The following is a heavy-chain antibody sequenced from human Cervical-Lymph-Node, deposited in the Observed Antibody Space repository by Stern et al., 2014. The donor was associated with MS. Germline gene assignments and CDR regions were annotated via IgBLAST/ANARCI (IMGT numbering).Heavy chain of an antibody. V-gene: IGHV3-30-3*01. J-gene: IGHJ4*02. D-gene: IGHD1-7*01. CDR1: GFTFSNYA. Sequence: VQLVESGGGVVQPGRSLRLSCAASGFTFSNYAMHWVRQAPGKGLEWVAVISYDGSNKYYTDCVKGRFTISRDNSNNTLYLQMDSLRTEDTAVYYCARDLRGTMGYWGQGTLVTVSS. CDR3: ARDLRGTMGY. CDR2: ISYDGSNK.